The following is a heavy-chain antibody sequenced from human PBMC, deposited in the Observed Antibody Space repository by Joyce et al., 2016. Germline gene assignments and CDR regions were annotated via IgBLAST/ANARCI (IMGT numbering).Heavy chain of an antibody. CDR3: ATEGDLDYFDC. CDR1: GGSISSNPYY. J-gene: IGHJ4*02. Sequence: QLQVQESGPGLVKPSETLSLTCIVSGGSISSNPYYWGWFRQPPGKGMEWIGSIHYNGRTYDNPSLKSRISISVDTSKNMFSLKLTSVTAADTAVYYCATEGDLDYFDCWGQGTLVIVSS. V-gene: IGHV4-39*01. CDR2: IHYNGRT. D-gene: IGHD3-16*01.